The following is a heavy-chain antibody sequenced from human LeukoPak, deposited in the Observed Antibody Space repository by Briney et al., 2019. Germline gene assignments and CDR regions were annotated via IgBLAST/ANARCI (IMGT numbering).Heavy chain of an antibody. CDR1: GYSITSSSW. J-gene: IGHJ4*02. CDR2: IYHSGTT. CDR3: ARKENVYYYFDY. D-gene: IGHD3-10*01. V-gene: IGHV4-28*01. Sequence: SDTLSLTCAVSGYSITSSSWWGWIRQPPGKGVEWIGYIYHSGTTYYNPSLQSRVTMSVDMSKNQFSLKLSSVTAVDTAVYYCARKENVYYYFDYWGREPWSPSPQ.